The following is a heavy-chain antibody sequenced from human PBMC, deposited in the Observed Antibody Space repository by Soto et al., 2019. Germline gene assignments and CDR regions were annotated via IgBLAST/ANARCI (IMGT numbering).Heavy chain of an antibody. J-gene: IGHJ5*02. CDR1: EGKSVGGGGC. D-gene: IGHD3-3*01. CDR2: IYYSGST. CDR3: ARVHPVGLDHDP. Sequence: ASETNCVTRSVAEGKSVGGGGCWSWIKKHPGKGLEWIGYIYYSGSTYYNPSLKSRVTISVDTSKNQFSLKLSSVTAADTSVYYCARVHPVGLDHDPWGQGTLVTVSS. V-gene: IGHV4-31*02.